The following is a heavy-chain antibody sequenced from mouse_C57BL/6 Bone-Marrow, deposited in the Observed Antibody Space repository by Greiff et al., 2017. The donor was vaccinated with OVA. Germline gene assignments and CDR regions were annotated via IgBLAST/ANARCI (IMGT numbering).Heavy chain of an antibody. CDR1: GYSFTDYN. CDR3: ARRRIRDYYYAMDY. J-gene: IGHJ4*01. CDR2: INPNYGTT. V-gene: IGHV1-39*01. Sequence: EVQLQQSGPELVKPGASVKISCKASGYSFTDYNMNWVKQSNGKSLEWIGVINPNYGTTSYNQKFKGKATLTVDQSSSTAYMQLNSLTSEDSAVYYSARRRIRDYYYAMDYWGQGTSVTVSS.